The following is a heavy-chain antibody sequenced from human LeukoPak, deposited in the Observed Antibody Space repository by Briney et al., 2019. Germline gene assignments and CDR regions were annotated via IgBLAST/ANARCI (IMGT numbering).Heavy chain of an antibody. J-gene: IGHJ4*02. CDR2: ISDSGGST. Sequence: GGSLRLSCAASGLTFSTYVMSWVRQAPGKGLEWVSAISDSGGSTYYADSVKGRFTISRDNSKNTLYLQMNSLGADDTAVYYCAKGNWRYFDYWGQGTLVTVSS. CDR3: AKGNWRYFDY. V-gene: IGHV3-23*01. D-gene: IGHD1-1*01. CDR1: GLTFSTYV.